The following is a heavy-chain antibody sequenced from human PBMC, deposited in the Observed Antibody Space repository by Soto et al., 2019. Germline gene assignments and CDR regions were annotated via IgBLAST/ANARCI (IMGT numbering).Heavy chain of an antibody. CDR2: IYYSGST. Sequence: SETLSLTCAVSGGSISSTNYWSWIRQPPGKGLEWIGSIYYSGSTYYNPSLKSRVTISLDTSKNQFSLKLNSVTAADTAVYYCASRHSSPYFDYWGQGTLVTVSS. CDR3: ASRHSSPYFDY. D-gene: IGHD6-13*01. J-gene: IGHJ4*02. CDR1: GGSISSTNY. V-gene: IGHV4-30-4*01.